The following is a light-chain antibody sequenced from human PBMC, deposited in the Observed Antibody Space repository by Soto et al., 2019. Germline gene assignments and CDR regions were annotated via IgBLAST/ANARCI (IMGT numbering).Light chain of an antibody. CDR2: GAS. Sequence: EIGLTQSPGTLSLSPGERATLSCRPSKSVSNNYLAWYQQKPGQAPRLLIYGASNRATGIPDRFSGSGSGTDFTLTISRLDPEDFAVYFCQQYGSSPRTFGQGTKVDIK. J-gene: IGKJ1*01. CDR1: KSVSNNY. CDR3: QQYGSSPRT. V-gene: IGKV3-20*01.